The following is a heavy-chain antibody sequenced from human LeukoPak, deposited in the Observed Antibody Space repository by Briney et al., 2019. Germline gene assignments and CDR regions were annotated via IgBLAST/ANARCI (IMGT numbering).Heavy chain of an antibody. D-gene: IGHD3-22*01. CDR2: IIPILGIA. V-gene: IGHV1-69*04. CDR1: GGTFSSYA. J-gene: IGHJ4*02. Sequence: SVKVSCKASGGTFSSYAISWVRQAPGQGLEWMGRIIPILGIANYAQKFQGRVTITADKSTSTAYMELSSLRSEDTAVYYCATQTGYDSSGYTFDYWGQGTLVTVSS. CDR3: ATQTGYDSSGYTFDY.